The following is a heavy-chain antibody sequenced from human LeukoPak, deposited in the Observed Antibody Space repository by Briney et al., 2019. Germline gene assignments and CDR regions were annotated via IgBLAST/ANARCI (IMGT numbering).Heavy chain of an antibody. Sequence: GGSLRLSCAASGFTFSTSDMHWVRQVTGKGLEWVSAIGTGGDTYYPGSVKGRFTISRDNAENSLYLQMTSLRADDTAVYYCARGFCSGGICYRITGTFDVWGQGTMVTVSS. CDR1: GFTFSTSD. J-gene: IGHJ3*01. D-gene: IGHD2-15*01. CDR2: IGTGGDT. CDR3: ARGFCSGGICYRITGTFDV. V-gene: IGHV3-13*01.